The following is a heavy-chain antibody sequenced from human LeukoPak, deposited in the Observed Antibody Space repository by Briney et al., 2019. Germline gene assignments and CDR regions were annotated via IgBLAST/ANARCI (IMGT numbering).Heavy chain of an antibody. V-gene: IGHV4-34*01. CDR2: INHSGST. Sequence: PSETLSLTCAVYGGSFSGYYWSWIRQPPGKGLEWIGEINHSGSTNYNPSLKSRVTISVDTSMNQFSLKLSSVTAADTAVYYCARVNLGYCSSTSCFYYYYGMDVWGQGTTVTVSS. D-gene: IGHD2-2*01. CDR1: GGSFSGYY. J-gene: IGHJ6*02. CDR3: ARVNLGYCSSTSCFYYYYGMDV.